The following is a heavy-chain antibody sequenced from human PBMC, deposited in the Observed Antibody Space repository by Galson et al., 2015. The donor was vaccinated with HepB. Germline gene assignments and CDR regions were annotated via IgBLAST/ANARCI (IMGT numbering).Heavy chain of an antibody. CDR2: ISYDGSNK. J-gene: IGHJ4*02. Sequence: SLRLSCAASGFTFSSYAMHWVRQAPGKGLEWVAVISYDGSNKYYADSVKGRFTISRDNSKNTLYLQMNSLRAEDTAVYYCARDKGIGMVRGVILYWGQGTLVTVSS. CDR3: ARDKGIGMVRGVILY. D-gene: IGHD3-10*01. V-gene: IGHV3-30-3*01. CDR1: GFTFSSYA.